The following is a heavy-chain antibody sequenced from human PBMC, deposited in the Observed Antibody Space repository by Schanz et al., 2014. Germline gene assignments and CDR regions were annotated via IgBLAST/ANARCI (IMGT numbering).Heavy chain of an antibody. D-gene: IGHD5-12*01. J-gene: IGHJ4*02. CDR3: ARDFSAYVGNYFDY. CDR2: ISAYNGNT. Sequence: QLQLVQSGAEVKKPGSSVKVSCKASGGTFSSYGINWVRQAPGQGLEWMGWISAYNGNTNYAQKLQGRVTMTTDTSTSTAYMELRSLRSDDTAVYYCARDFSAYVGNYFDYWGQGTLVTVSS. V-gene: IGHV1-18*01. CDR1: GGTFSSYG.